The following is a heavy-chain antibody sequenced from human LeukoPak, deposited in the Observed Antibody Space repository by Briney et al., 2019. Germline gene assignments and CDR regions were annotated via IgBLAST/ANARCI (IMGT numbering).Heavy chain of an antibody. CDR2: ISSSNSYI. Sequence: GGSLRLSCAASGFTFSGFTFRSNAMTWVRQAPGKGLEWVSSISSSNSYIYYADSVKGRFTVSRDNAKNSLYLQMNSLRAEDTAVYYCARMQPFENNWFDPWGQGTLVTVSS. D-gene: IGHD3-9*01. CDR1: GFTFSGFTFRSNA. CDR3: ARMQPFENNWFDP. J-gene: IGHJ5*02. V-gene: IGHV3-21*01.